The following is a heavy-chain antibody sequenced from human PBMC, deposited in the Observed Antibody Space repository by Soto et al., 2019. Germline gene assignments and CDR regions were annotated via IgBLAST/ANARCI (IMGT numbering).Heavy chain of an antibody. CDR1: GYTFTSYY. D-gene: IGHD4-4*01. V-gene: IGHV1-46*01. CDR3: ARDSGVSNIRESIFDY. J-gene: IGHJ4*02. Sequence: ASVKVSCKASGYTFTSYYMHWVRQAPGQGLEWMGIINPSGGSTSYAQKFQGRVTMTRDTSTSTVYMELSSLRSEDTAVYYCARDSGVSNIRESIFDYWGQGTLVTVSS. CDR2: INPSGGST.